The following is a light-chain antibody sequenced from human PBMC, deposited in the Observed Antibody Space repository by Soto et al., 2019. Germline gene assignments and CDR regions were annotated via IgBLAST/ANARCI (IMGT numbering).Light chain of an antibody. Sequence: QSSLTQPASVSGSPGQSIAISCTGTSSDVVTYDYVSWYQQYPDNAPKLIIYEVIQRPSGVSNRFSGSKSGNTASLTISGLQAEDEADYYCSSHTSVNTRVFGTGTKVTVL. V-gene: IGLV2-14*01. CDR2: EVI. CDR1: SSDVVTYDY. CDR3: SSHTSVNTRV. J-gene: IGLJ1*01.